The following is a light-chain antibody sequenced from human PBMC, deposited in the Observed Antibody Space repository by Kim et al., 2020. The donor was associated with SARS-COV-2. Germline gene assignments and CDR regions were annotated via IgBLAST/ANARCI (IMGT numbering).Light chain of an antibody. CDR2: YDS. J-gene: IGLJ2*01. CDR1: SIGSKS. V-gene: IGLV3-21*04. Sequence: GRTARVSCGGNSIGSKSVQWYQQKSGQAPVLVMYYDSDRPSGIPERFSGSNSGNTATLTISRVEAGDEADYYCQVWDSSSDHRVVFGGGTQLTV. CDR3: QVWDSSSDHRVV.